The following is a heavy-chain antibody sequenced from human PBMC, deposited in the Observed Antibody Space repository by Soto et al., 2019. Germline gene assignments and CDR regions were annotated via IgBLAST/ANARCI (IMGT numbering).Heavy chain of an antibody. CDR3: AKSCYYDSSGYYYCY. CDR1: GFTFSSYA. J-gene: IGHJ4*02. D-gene: IGHD3-22*01. CDR2: ISGSGGST. V-gene: IGHV3-23*01. Sequence: EVQLLESGGGLVQPGGSLRLSCAASGFTFSSYAMSWVRQAPGKGLEWVSAISGSGGSTYYADSVKGRFTISRDNSKNTLYLQMNSLRDEDTAVYYCAKSCYYDSSGYYYCYWGQGTLVTVSS.